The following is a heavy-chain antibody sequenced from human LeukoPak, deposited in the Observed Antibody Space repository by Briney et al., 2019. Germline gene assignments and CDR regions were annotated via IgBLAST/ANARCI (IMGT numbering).Heavy chain of an antibody. D-gene: IGHD2-21*02. Sequence: ASVKVSCKASGYTFTSYYMHWVRQAPGQGLECMGIINPSGGSTSYAQKFQGRVTMTRDMSTSTVYMELSSLRSEDTAVYYCARTDCGGDCYSSRGWFDPWGQGTLVTVSS. CDR1: GYTFTSYY. J-gene: IGHJ5*02. CDR2: INPSGGST. V-gene: IGHV1-46*01. CDR3: ARTDCGGDCYSSRGWFDP.